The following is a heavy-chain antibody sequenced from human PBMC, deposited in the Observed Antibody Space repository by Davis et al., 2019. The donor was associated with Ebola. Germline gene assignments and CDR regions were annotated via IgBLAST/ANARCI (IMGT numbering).Heavy chain of an antibody. CDR2: ISASGGRT. CDR3: ARVNAVTGYSRFDP. Sequence: GESLKISCAASGFTFSSYAMSWVRQAPGKGLEWVSLISASGGRTYYADSVKGRFTISRDNAKNSLYLRMNSLRAEDTALYHCARVNAVTGYSRFDPWGQGTLVTVSS. V-gene: IGHV3-23*01. CDR1: GFTFSSYA. J-gene: IGHJ5*02. D-gene: IGHD3-9*01.